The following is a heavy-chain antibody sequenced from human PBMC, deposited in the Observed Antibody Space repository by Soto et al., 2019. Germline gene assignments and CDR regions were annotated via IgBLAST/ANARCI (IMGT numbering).Heavy chain of an antibody. V-gene: IGHV3-53*01. CDR1: GFAFDNYA. CDR3: ARDGSHYYDSSGYLCTE. J-gene: IGHJ4*02. D-gene: IGHD3-22*01. CDR2: IYSGGST. Sequence: GGSLRLSCVASGFAFDNYAMSWVRQAPGKGLEWVSVIYSGGSTYYADSVKGRFTISRDNSKNTLYLQMNSLRAEDTAVYYCARDGSHYYDSSGYLCTEWGQGTLVTGSS.